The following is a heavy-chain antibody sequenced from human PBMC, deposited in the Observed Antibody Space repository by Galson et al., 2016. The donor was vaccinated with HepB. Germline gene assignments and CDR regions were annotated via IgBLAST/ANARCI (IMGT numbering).Heavy chain of an antibody. D-gene: IGHD1-14*01. V-gene: IGHV4-34*01. CDR2: IHPRGDT. J-gene: IGHJ5*01. Sequence: SETLSLTCAVYGGSLNDYYWSWIRQPPGKGLEWIGEIHPRGDTYYTPSLKSRVTISLDMPKKQFSLKLSSATAADTAVYYCARGGLMAPRSWVPTRRKNNWFDSWGQGTLVTVSS. CDR3: ARGGLMAPRSWVPTRRKNNWFDS. CDR1: GGSLNDYY.